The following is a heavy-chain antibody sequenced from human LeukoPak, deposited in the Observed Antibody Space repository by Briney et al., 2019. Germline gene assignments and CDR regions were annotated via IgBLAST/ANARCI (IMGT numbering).Heavy chain of an antibody. J-gene: IGHJ3*01. Sequence: PSETLSLTCAVSGYSISSGYYWGWIRQPPGKGLEWIGYIYYSGSTNYNPSLKSRVTISVDTSKNQFSLKLSSVTAADTAVYYCARGLGTRVVVVPAAKVGAFDVWGQGTMVTVSS. CDR2: IYYSGST. D-gene: IGHD2-2*01. CDR1: GYSISSGYY. V-gene: IGHV4-38-2*01. CDR3: ARGLGTRVVVVPAAKVGAFDV.